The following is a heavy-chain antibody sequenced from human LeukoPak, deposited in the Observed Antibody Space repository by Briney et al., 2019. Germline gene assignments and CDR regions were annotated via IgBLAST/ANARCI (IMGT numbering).Heavy chain of an antibody. CDR1: GFTFSTYW. CDR3: ASADSGRNSFAP. J-gene: IGHJ5*02. V-gene: IGHV3-7*01. D-gene: IGHD6-19*01. CDR2: MNQDGSAI. Sequence: GGSLRLSCAASGFTFSTYWMSWARQAPGKGLEWVAKMNQDGSAISYVDSVKGRFTISRDNAKNSLHLQMNSLRAEDTAVYYCASADSGRNSFAPWGQGTLVIVSS.